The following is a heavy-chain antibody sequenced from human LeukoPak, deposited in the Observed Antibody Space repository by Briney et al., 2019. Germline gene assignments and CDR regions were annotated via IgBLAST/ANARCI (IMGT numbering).Heavy chain of an antibody. CDR1: GGSISSYY. D-gene: IGHD5-18*01. J-gene: IGHJ5*02. CDR2: IYYSGST. V-gene: IGHV4-59*08. CDR3: ARAGIIQPNWFDP. Sequence: PSETLSLTCTVSGGSISSYYWSWIRQPPGKGLEWIGYIYYSGSTNYNPSLKSRVTISVDTSKNQFSLKLSSVTAADTAVYYCARAGIIQPNWFDPWGQGTLVTVSS.